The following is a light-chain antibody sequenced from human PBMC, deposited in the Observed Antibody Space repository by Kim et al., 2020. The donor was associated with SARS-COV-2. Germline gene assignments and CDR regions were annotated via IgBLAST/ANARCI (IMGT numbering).Light chain of an antibody. Sequence: SYELTQPSSVSVSPGQTARITCSGDVLARKYARWFQQKPGQAPVLVIYKDSERPSGIPERFSGSSSGTTVTLTISGAQVVDEADYYCYSAADNNGVFGTGTKVTVL. V-gene: IGLV3-27*01. CDR3: YSAADNNGV. CDR1: VLARKY. CDR2: KDS. J-gene: IGLJ1*01.